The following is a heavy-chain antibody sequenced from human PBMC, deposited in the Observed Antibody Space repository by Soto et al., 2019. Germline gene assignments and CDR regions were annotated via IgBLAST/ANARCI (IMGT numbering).Heavy chain of an antibody. CDR1: GATFSGYA. CDR2: IVPIFETL. J-gene: IGHJ4*02. D-gene: IGHD6-19*01. CDR3: VVMGNVAVSNPRSFDY. V-gene: IGHV1-69*18. Sequence: QVQLVQSGAVVKKPGSSVKVSCKASGATFSGYAINWVRQAPGQGLEWLGRIVPIFETLNYAERFQGRVAITADESTTTVYMELTNLTHEDTAVYYCVVMGNVAVSNPRSFDYWGQGTQVTVSS.